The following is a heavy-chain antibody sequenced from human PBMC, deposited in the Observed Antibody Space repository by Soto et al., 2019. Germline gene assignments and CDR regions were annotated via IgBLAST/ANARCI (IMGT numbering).Heavy chain of an antibody. J-gene: IGHJ4*02. D-gene: IGHD6-19*01. CDR2: ISWDGDTS. V-gene: IGHV3-43*01. Sequence: EVQLVESGGVVVQPGGSLRLSCAASGFTFDDFTMHWVRRAPGKGQEWVSLISWDGDTSYYGDSVKGRFTISRDNNRNSLYLQMDSLRTEDTAFYYCAKDGAGIAVAGNFDYWGQGTLVTVSS. CDR3: AKDGAGIAVAGNFDY. CDR1: GFTFDDFT.